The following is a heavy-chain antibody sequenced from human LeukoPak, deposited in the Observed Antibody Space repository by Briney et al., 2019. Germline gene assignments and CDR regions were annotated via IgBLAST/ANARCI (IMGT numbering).Heavy chain of an antibody. CDR3: VRDGDFWSAQGAFDI. Sequence: GGSLRLSCAASGFTFSSYSMSWVRLAPGKGLEWVASIKQNGSAKFYVESVKGRFTISRDNAKKSLYLQMNSLRAEDTAVYYCVRDGDFWSAQGAFDIWGQGTMVTVSS. J-gene: IGHJ3*02. CDR1: GFTFSSYS. V-gene: IGHV3-7*03. CDR2: IKQNGSAK. D-gene: IGHD3-3*01.